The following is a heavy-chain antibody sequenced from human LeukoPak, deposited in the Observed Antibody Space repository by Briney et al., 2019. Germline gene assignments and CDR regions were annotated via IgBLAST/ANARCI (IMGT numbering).Heavy chain of an antibody. CDR1: GFTFSSYW. J-gene: IGHJ5*02. D-gene: IGHD3-16*02. V-gene: IGHV3-72*01. CDR2: IRDKANNYIT. CDR3: GRGDVWGSYPLFS. Sequence: GGSLRLSCTASGFTFSSYWMDWVRQAPGKGLEWVGRIRDKANNYITEYAASVKDRFTISRDDSRNSLFLQMSSLTIEDTALYFCGRGDVWGSYPLFSWGRGTLVTVSS.